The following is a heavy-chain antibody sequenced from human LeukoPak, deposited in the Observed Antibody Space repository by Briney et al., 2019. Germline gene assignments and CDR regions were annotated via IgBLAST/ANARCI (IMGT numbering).Heavy chain of an antibody. Sequence: GGSLRLSCAVSGFTVSSNYMTWVRQAPGKGLEWVSVIYSGGSIYYADSAKGRFTISRDISKNTVDLQLNSLRAEDTAVYYCASGKETSMAKGYWGQGTLVTVSS. V-gene: IGHV3-53*01. CDR1: GFTVSSNY. CDR3: ASGKETSMAKGY. CDR2: IYSGGSI. J-gene: IGHJ4*02. D-gene: IGHD5-18*01.